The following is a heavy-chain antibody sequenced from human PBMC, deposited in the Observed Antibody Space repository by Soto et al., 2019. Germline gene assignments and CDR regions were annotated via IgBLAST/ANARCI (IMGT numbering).Heavy chain of an antibody. V-gene: IGHV3-30-3*01. CDR3: AREGYGGNSGAFDI. J-gene: IGHJ3*02. CDR1: GFTFSSYA. D-gene: IGHD4-17*01. Sequence: QVQLVESGGGVVQPGRSLRLSCAASGFTFSSYAMHWVRQAPGKGLEWVAVISYDGSNKYYADSVKGRFTISRDNSKNTLYLQRNSLRAEDTAVYYCAREGYGGNSGAFDIWGQGTMVTVSS. CDR2: ISYDGSNK.